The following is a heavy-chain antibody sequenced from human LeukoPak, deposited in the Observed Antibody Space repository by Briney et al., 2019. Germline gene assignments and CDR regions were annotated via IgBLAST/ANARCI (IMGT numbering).Heavy chain of an antibody. V-gene: IGHV3-9*01. Sequence: GRSLRLSCAASGFIFDDYAMHWVRQAPGKGLEWVSGINWNSDSIGYADSVEGRFTISRDNAKNSLYLQMNSLRAEDTALYYCAKDIFTMVRGVFDYWGQGTPVTVSS. D-gene: IGHD3-10*01. CDR3: AKDIFTMVRGVFDY. J-gene: IGHJ4*02. CDR1: GFIFDDYA. CDR2: INWNSDSI.